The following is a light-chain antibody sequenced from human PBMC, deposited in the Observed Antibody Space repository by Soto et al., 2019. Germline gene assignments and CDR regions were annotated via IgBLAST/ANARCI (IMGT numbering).Light chain of an antibody. CDR2: DAS. CDR3: QQSYSSPWT. V-gene: IGKV1-39*01. CDR1: QTIGTY. J-gene: IGKJ1*01. Sequence: IEVTQSPAALAASLGDRVTITCRASQTIGTYVNWYRQKSGAAPELLIYDASTLQSGVPSRFRGGASGTDFTLTISSLQLDDFATYYCQQSYSSPWTFGQGTKVDI.